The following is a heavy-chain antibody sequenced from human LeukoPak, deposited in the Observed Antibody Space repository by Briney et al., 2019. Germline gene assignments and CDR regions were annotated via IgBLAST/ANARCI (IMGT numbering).Heavy chain of an antibody. V-gene: IGHV3-21*01. J-gene: IGHJ3*02. Sequence: GRSLRLSCAASGFTFSSYSMNWVRQVPGKGLEWVSSISSSSSYIYYADSVKGRFTISRDNAKNSLYLQMNSLRAEDTAVYYCARDRLYYPNRVGAFDIWGQGTMVTVSS. CDR1: GFTFSSYS. CDR2: ISSSSSYI. D-gene: IGHD3-10*01. CDR3: ARDRLYYPNRVGAFDI.